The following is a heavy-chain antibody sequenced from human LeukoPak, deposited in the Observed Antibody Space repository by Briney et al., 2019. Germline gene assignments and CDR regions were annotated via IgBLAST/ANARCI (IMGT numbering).Heavy chain of an antibody. CDR3: AREDWGPRFDP. J-gene: IGHJ5*02. CDR1: GFTSTSYR. D-gene: IGHD7-27*01. CDR2: INHDGTDK. Sequence: PGGSLRLSCAASGFTSTSYRMTWVRQGPGKGLHWVANINHDGTDKNYADSVKGRFTISRDNAKRSVLLQMNSLRAEDTGLYYCAREDWGPRFDPRGQGTLVTVSS. V-gene: IGHV3-7*05.